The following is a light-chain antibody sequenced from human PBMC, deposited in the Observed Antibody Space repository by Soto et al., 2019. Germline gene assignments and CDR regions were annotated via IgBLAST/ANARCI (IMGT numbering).Light chain of an antibody. J-gene: IGKJ3*01. Sequence: DIVLTQSPATLSLSPGDGATLSCRASQSIGNCLAWYQQKPGKAPRLLIYATSTRTTGIPARFSGSGSGTDFTLTISSLEPEDFAVYYCQQRSSWPFTFGPGTKVDIK. V-gene: IGKV3-11*01. CDR2: ATS. CDR3: QQRSSWPFT. CDR1: QSIGNC.